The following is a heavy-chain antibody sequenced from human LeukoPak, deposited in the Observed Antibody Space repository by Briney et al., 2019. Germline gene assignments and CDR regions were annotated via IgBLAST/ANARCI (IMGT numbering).Heavy chain of an antibody. CDR1: GYTLTELS. CDR2: FDPEDGET. J-gene: IGHJ3*02. Sequence: ASVKVSCKVSGYTLTELSMHWVRQAPGKGLEWMGGFDPEDGETIYAQKFQGRVTMTEDTSTDTAYMELSSLRSEDTAVYYCARTERVGYSSGRDAFDIWGQGTMVTVSS. CDR3: ARTERVGYSSGRDAFDI. D-gene: IGHD6-19*01. V-gene: IGHV1-24*01.